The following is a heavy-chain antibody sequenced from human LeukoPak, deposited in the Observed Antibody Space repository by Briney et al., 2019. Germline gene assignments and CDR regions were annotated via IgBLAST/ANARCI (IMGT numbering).Heavy chain of an antibody. CDR1: GGTFSSYA. CDR3: ARGDFWSGYPFDY. J-gene: IGHJ4*02. V-gene: IGHV1-69*05. CDR2: IIPIFGTA. Sequence: SVRVSCKASGGTFSSYAISWVRQAPGQGLEWMGGIIPIFGTANYAQKFQGRVTITTDESTSTAYMELSSLRSEDTAVYYCARGDFWSGYPFDYWGQGTLVTVSS. D-gene: IGHD3-3*01.